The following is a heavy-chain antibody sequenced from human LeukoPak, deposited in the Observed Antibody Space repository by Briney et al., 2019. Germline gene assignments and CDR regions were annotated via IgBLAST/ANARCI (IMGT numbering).Heavy chain of an antibody. V-gene: IGHV3-30*04. D-gene: IGHD5-12*01. Sequence: PGGSLRLSCAASGFTFSSYGMHWVRQAPGKGLEWVAVISYDGSDKYYADSVKGRFTISRDNSMNTLYLEMNSLRAEDTAVYYCARVHPGNSGYDLGPPLYNWFDPWGQGTLVTVSS. CDR3: ARVHPGNSGYDLGPPLYNWFDP. CDR1: GFTFSSYG. J-gene: IGHJ5*02. CDR2: ISYDGSDK.